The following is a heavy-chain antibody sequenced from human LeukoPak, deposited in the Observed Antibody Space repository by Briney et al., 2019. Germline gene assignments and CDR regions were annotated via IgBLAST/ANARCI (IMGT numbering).Heavy chain of an antibody. CDR1: GFTFRSYS. CDR2: ITSGSSPI. CDR3: AKALGHYDSSGYYYGY. Sequence: GGSLRLSCAASGFTFRSYSMNWVRQAPGKGLEWVSYITSGSSPIYYADSVKGRFTIYRDNAKNTLYLQMNSLRAEDTAVYYCAKALGHYDSSGYYYGYWGQGTLVTVSS. J-gene: IGHJ4*02. D-gene: IGHD3-22*01. V-gene: IGHV3-48*01.